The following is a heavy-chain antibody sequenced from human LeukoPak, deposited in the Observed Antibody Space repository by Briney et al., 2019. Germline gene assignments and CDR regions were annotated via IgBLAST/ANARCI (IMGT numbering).Heavy chain of an antibody. Sequence: SVKVSCKASGGTFSSYAISWVRQAPGQGLDWMGGIIPLFGTAHYAQKFQGRVTITADESTSTAYMELSSLRSEDTAVYYCARVWGQGSSGYYPFWGQGTLVTVSS. CDR3: ARVWGQGSSGYYPF. V-gene: IGHV1-69*13. CDR1: GGTFSSYA. J-gene: IGHJ4*02. CDR2: IIPLFGTA. D-gene: IGHD3-22*01.